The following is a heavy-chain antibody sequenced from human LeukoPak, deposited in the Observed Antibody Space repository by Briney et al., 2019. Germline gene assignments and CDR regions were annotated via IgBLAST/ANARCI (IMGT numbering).Heavy chain of an antibody. Sequence: PGGSLRLSWVASGFTFTDYFMSWVRQAPGKGLEWVASIKHNGGEKYYVDSVKGRFTISRDNAKNSLYLEMSSLRVEDTAVYYCARDRGWRSSGYYLYHFDYWGQGTLVTFAS. D-gene: IGHD3-22*01. CDR3: ARDRGWRSSGYYLYHFDY. V-gene: IGHV3-7*01. CDR1: GFTFTDYF. CDR2: IKHNGGEK. J-gene: IGHJ4*02.